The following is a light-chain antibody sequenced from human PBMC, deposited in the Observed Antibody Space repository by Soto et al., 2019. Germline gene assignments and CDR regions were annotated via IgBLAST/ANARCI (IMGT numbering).Light chain of an antibody. CDR1: QSASSRY. CDR3: QQSGT. J-gene: IGKJ1*01. CDR2: GAS. Sequence: EIVLTQSPGTLSLSPGERATLSCRASQSASSRYLAWYQQKPGQAPRLLIYGASSRATGIPDRFSGSGSGTGFTLTISRLEPEDFAVYFCQQSGTFGQGTKVEIK. V-gene: IGKV3-20*01.